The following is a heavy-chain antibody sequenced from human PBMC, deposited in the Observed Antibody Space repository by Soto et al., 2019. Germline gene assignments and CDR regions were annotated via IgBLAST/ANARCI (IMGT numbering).Heavy chain of an antibody. J-gene: IGHJ6*02. CDR2: IYWDDDK. D-gene: IGHD3-3*01. Sequence: QITLKESGPTLVKPTQTLTLTCTFSGFSLDTSGVGVAWIRQPPGKALEWLTLIYWDDDKRYSPSLRSRLTITKDTPENRVVLTMTNGDPVDTATYYCSHMESRVASYGLDVWGQGTTVTVSS. V-gene: IGHV2-5*02. CDR3: SHMESRVASYGLDV. CDR1: GFSLDTSGVG.